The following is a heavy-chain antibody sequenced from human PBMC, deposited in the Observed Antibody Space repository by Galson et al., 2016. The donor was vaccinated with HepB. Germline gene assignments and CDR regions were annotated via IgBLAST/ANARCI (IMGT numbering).Heavy chain of an antibody. J-gene: IGHJ6*02. CDR1: GGALSSGSYY. CDR2: VYPGGST. D-gene: IGHD4-11*01. Sequence: SETLSLTCTVSGGALSSGSYYWGWIRQPPGKGLEWIGSVYPGGSTFYNPSLRSRVTIFVDTSKNQFSLELNSVTAADTAVYYCAIGLSNFPSYYYAMDVWGQGTTVTVSS. CDR3: AIGLSNFPSYYYAMDV. V-gene: IGHV4-39*01.